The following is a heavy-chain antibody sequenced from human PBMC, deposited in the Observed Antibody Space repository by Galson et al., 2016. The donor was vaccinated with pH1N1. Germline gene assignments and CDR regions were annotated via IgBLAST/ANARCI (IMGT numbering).Heavy chain of an antibody. CDR3: ARQYDFGDYRGNAFDI. CDR1: GYRFTSYW. Sequence: QSGAEVKKPGESLKISCKASGYRFTSYWIAWVRQVPGKGLEWVGVVNPGGSTIRYSPSFQGQVTISSDKSISTAYLQRISLRASDTATYYCARQYDFGDYRGNAFDIWGQGTVVLVSS. V-gene: IGHV5-51*03. J-gene: IGHJ3*02. D-gene: IGHD4-17*01. CDR2: VNPGGSTI.